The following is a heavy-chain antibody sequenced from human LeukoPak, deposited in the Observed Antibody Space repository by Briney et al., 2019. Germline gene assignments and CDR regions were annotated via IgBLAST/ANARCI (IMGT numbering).Heavy chain of an antibody. CDR1: GFTFSDYY. J-gene: IGHJ4*02. V-gene: IGHV3-11*06. Sequence: GGSPRLSCAASGFTFSDYYMSWIRQAPGKGLEWVSYISSCSSYTNYADSVKGRFTISRDNAKNSLYLQMNSLRAEDTAVYYCARAGYCSGGSCLQPFDYWGQGTLVTVSS. CDR2: ISSCSSYT. CDR3: ARAGYCSGGSCLQPFDY. D-gene: IGHD2-15*01.